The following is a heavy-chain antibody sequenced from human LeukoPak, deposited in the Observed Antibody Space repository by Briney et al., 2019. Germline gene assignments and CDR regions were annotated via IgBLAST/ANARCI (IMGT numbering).Heavy chain of an antibody. CDR1: GFTFTSSA. D-gene: IGHD3-22*01. Sequence: SVKVSCTASGFTFTSSAMQWVRQARGQRLEWIGWIVVGSGNTNYAQKFQERVTITRDMSTSTAYMELSSLRSEDTAVYYCAADPTMIVVVNAFDIWGQGTMVTVSS. CDR3: AADPTMIVVVNAFDI. V-gene: IGHV1-58*02. CDR2: IVVGSGNT. J-gene: IGHJ3*02.